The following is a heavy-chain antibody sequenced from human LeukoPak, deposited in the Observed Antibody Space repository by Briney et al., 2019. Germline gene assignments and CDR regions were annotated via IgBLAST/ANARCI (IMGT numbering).Heavy chain of an antibody. V-gene: IGHV3-30-3*01. CDR1: GFTFGSYA. Sequence: GGSLRLSCAASGFTFGSYAMHWVRQAPGKGLEWVAVISYDGSNKYYADSVKGRFTISRDNSKNTLYLQMNSLRAEDTAVYYCARERSTYYYDSSGADDAFDIWGQGTMVTVSS. D-gene: IGHD3-22*01. CDR2: ISYDGSNK. CDR3: ARERSTYYYDSSGADDAFDI. J-gene: IGHJ3*02.